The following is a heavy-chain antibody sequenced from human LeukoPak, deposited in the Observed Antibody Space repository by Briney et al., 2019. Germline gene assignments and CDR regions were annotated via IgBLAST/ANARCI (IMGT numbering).Heavy chain of an antibody. D-gene: IGHD6-19*01. J-gene: IGHJ4*02. CDR1: GFTFNSYW. CDR2: IKQDGSEK. V-gene: IGHV3-7*01. CDR3: ARGSSSGWYFDY. Sequence: GGSLRLSCAASGFTFNSYWMSRVRQAPGKGLEWAANIKQDGSEKYYVDSVKGRFTISRDNAKNSLYLQMNSLRAEDTAVYYCARGSSSGWYFDYWGQGTLVTVSS.